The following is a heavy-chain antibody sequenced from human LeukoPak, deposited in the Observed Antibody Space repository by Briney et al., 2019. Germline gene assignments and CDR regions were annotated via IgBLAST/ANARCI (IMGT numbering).Heavy chain of an antibody. CDR3: ARMMASIPRGVPDY. V-gene: IGHV3-7*01. CDR2: VKEDGSEK. D-gene: IGHD5-24*01. Sequence: GGSPRLSCASSGFTFSSYWMTWVRQAPGTGLEWVANVKEDGSEKYYVDSVKGRFTISRDNAKSSLYLQMDSLRAEDTAVYYCARMMASIPRGVPDYWGQGTLVTVSS. J-gene: IGHJ4*02. CDR1: GFTFSSYW.